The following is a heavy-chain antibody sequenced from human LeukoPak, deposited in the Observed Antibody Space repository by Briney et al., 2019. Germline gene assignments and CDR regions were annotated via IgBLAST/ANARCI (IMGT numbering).Heavy chain of an antibody. Sequence: GGSLIFCCAASGYTFSSYWMHWVRQAPGKGLVWVSRIKSDGSITSYADSVKGRFTISRDNAKNTLYLQMNSLRAEDTAVYYCARALGYGGASNFDYWGDGTPVTVSS. CDR1: GYTFSSYW. CDR3: ARALGYGGASNFDY. V-gene: IGHV3-74*01. D-gene: IGHD2-15*01. J-gene: IGHJ4*01. CDR2: IKSDGSIT.